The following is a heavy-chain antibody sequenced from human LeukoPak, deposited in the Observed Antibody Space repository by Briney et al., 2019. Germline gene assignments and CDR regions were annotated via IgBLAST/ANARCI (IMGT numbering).Heavy chain of an antibody. V-gene: IGHV4-59*01. CDR2: IYYSGST. Sequence: SETLSLTCTVSGGPISSYYWSWIREPPGKGLEWIGYIYYSGSTNYNPSLKSRVTISVDTSKNQFSLKLSSVTAADTAVYYCARLYSSGWYWEYYFDYWGQGTLVTVSS. J-gene: IGHJ4*02. CDR1: GGPISSYY. D-gene: IGHD6-19*01. CDR3: ARLYSSGWYWEYYFDY.